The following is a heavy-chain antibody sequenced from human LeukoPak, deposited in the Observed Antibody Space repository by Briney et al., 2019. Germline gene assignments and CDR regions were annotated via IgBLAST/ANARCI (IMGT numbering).Heavy chain of an antibody. V-gene: IGHV1-46*01. Sequence: ASVKVSCKASGYTFTSYYMHWVRQAPGQGLERMGIINPSGGSTSYAQKFQGRVTMTRDMSTSTVYMELSGLRSEDTAVYYCARVDYYDSSGYYSWYFDYWGQGTLVTVSS. J-gene: IGHJ4*02. CDR2: INPSGGST. CDR3: ARVDYYDSSGYYSWYFDY. D-gene: IGHD3-22*01. CDR1: GYTFTSYY.